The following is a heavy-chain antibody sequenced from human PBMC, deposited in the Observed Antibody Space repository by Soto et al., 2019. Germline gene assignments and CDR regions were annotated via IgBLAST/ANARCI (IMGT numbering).Heavy chain of an antibody. CDR2: INPNSGGT. Sequence: ASVKVSCKASGYTFTGYYMHWVRQAPGQGLEWMGWINPNSGGTNYAQKFQGRVTMTRDTSISTAYMELSRLRSDDTDVYYCARDYDILPGPKWFDPLGQGTLVTVSS. D-gene: IGHD3-9*01. CDR1: GYTFTGYY. CDR3: ARDYDILPGPKWFDP. J-gene: IGHJ5*02. V-gene: IGHV1-2*02.